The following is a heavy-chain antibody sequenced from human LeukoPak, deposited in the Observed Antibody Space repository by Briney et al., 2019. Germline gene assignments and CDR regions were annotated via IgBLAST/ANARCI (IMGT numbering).Heavy chain of an antibody. CDR3: ARDPGYSSGWFDY. Sequence: GGSLRLSCAASGFTFSSYSMNWVRQAPGKGLEWVSPISSSSSYIYYADSVKGRFTISRDNAKKSLYLQMNSVRAEDTAVYYCARDPGYSSGWFDYWGQGAPVTVSS. D-gene: IGHD6-19*01. J-gene: IGHJ4*02. CDR2: ISSSSSYI. V-gene: IGHV3-21*01. CDR1: GFTFSSYS.